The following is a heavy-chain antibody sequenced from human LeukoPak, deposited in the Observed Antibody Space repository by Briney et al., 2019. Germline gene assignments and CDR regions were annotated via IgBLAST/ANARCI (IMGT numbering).Heavy chain of an antibody. D-gene: IGHD3-22*01. J-gene: IGHJ5*02. CDR1: GGSISSGGYY. CDR2: IYYSGST. V-gene: IGHV4-31*03. Sequence: SETLSLTCTVSGGSISSGGYYWSWIRQHPGKGLEWIGYIYYSGSTYYNPSLKSRVTISVDTSKNQFSLKLSSVTAADTAVYYCARQYYHDSSGSAFDPWGQGTLVTVSS. CDR3: ARQYYHDSSGSAFDP.